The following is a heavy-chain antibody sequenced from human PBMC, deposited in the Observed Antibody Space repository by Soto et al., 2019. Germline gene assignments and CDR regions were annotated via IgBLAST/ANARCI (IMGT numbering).Heavy chain of an antibody. CDR1: GFTFSNFW. D-gene: IGHD4-17*01. CDR3: ASHGSGDYFCFDP. V-gene: IGHV3-74*01. J-gene: IGHJ5*02. Sequence: EGQLVESGGGLVQPGGSLRLSCAASGFTFSNFWLHWVRQAPGKGLVWVSRASPDGSSTSYADSVKVRFTISRDNAKNMLYMEMNSLRAEDMAVYYCASHGSGDYFCFDPWGQGTLVTVSS. CDR2: ASPDGSST.